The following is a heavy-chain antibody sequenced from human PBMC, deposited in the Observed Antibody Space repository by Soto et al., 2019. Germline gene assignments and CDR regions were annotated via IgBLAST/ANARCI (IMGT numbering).Heavy chain of an antibody. J-gene: IGHJ4*02. CDR3: ASHAVHSSGFTDY. CDR1: GGSISSSSYY. Sequence: QLQLQESGPGLVKPSETLSLTCTVSGGSISSSSYYWGWIRQPPGKGLESIWSIYYSGSTYYNPSLKCRVAVSVDTATNQFSLKLSSVTAADTAVYYCASHAVHSSGFTDYWGQGTLVTVSS. D-gene: IGHD6-19*01. CDR2: IYYSGST. V-gene: IGHV4-39*01.